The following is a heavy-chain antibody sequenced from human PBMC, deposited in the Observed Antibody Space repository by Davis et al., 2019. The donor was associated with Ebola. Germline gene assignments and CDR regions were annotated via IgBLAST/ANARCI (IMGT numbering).Heavy chain of an antibody. J-gene: IGHJ4*02. D-gene: IGHD3-16*02. Sequence: GGSLRLSCAASGFIFSNYGMHWVRQAPGKGLEWVALMWYDGSRQYYADSVKGRFTISRDNAKNSLYLQMNSLRAEDTAVYYCARGDYVWGSYRSRIDYWGQGTLVTVSS. CDR1: GFIFSNYG. CDR3: ARGDYVWGSYRSRIDY. V-gene: IGHV3-33*03. CDR2: MWYDGSRQ.